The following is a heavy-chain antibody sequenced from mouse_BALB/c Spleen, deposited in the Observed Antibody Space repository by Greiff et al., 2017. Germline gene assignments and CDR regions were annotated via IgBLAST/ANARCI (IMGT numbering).Heavy chain of an antibody. CDR1: GFTFSSYA. Sequence: EVQLVESGGGLVKPGGSLKLSCAASGFTFSSYAMSWVRQTPEKRLEWVATISSGGSYTYYPDSVKGRFTISRDNAKNTLYLQMSSLRSEDTAMYYCARGYGNYVYAMDYWGQGTSVTVSS. J-gene: IGHJ4*01. V-gene: IGHV5-9-3*01. CDR3: ARGYGNYVYAMDY. CDR2: ISSGGSYT. D-gene: IGHD2-1*01.